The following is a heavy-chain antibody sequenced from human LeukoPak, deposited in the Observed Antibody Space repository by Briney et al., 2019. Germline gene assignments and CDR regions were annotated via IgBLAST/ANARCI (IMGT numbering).Heavy chain of an antibody. D-gene: IGHD3-10*01. CDR2: MNPNSGNT. Sequence: ASVKVPCKASGYTFTSYDINWVRQATGQGLEWMGWMNPNSGNTGYAQKFQGRVTMTRNTSISTAYMELSSLRSEDTAVYYCARGFTMVRGVISRSWGQGTLVTVSS. V-gene: IGHV1-8*01. J-gene: IGHJ5*02. CDR3: ARGFTMVRGVISRS. CDR1: GYTFTSYD.